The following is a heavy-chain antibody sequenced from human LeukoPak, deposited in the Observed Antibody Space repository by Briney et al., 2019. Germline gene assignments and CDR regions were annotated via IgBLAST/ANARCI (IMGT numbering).Heavy chain of an antibody. D-gene: IGHD3-3*01. CDR1: GYTFTGYY. Sequence: ASVKVSCKASGYTFTGYYMHWVRQAPGQGLEWMGRSNPNSGGTNYAQKFQGRVTMTRDTSISTAYMELSRLRSDDTAVYYCARAVNYDFSSCSGNWFDPWGQGTLVTVSS. V-gene: IGHV1-2*06. J-gene: IGHJ5*02. CDR3: ARAVNYDFSSCSGNWFDP. CDR2: SNPNSGGT.